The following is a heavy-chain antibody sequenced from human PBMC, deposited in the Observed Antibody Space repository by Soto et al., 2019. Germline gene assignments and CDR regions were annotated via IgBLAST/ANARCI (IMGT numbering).Heavy chain of an antibody. V-gene: IGHV5-10-1*01. Sequence: PGESLKISCKGSGYSFTSYWISWVRQMRGKGLEWMGRIDPSDSYTNYSPSFQGHVTISADKSISTAYLQWSSLKASDTAMYYCARQFGNWNYSPLDVWGQGTTVTVSS. CDR1: GYSFTSYW. CDR3: ARQFGNWNYSPLDV. CDR2: IDPSDSYT. J-gene: IGHJ6*02. D-gene: IGHD1-7*01.